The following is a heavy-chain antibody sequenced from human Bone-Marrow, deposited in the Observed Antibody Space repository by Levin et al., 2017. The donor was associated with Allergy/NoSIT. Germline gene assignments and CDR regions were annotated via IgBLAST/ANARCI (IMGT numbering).Heavy chain of an antibody. J-gene: IGHJ3*01. Sequence: SETLSLTCSVSGGSITTNIYFWGWIRQTPGKGLEWIGSISESGKSDYNPSLRSRLTLSLDMSKKQFSLKLTSVTAADTAVYYCASPRPGISVAGMAGFDFWGQGTMVTVSS. D-gene: IGHD6-19*01. CDR3: ASPRPGISVAGMAGFDF. CDR1: GGSITTNIYF. V-gene: IGHV4-39*07. CDR2: ISESGKS.